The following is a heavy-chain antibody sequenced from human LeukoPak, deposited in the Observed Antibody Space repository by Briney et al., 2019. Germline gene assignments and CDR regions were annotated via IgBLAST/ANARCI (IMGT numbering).Heavy chain of an antibody. V-gene: IGHV1-18*01. CDR1: GYTFTSYG. CDR2: ISAYNGNT. J-gene: IGHJ4*02. D-gene: IGHD3-22*01. CDR3: ARGPKYYYDSSGHDY. Sequence: ASVKVSCKASGYTFTSYGISWVRQAPGQGLEWMGWISAYNGNTNYAQKLQGRVTMTTDTSISTAYMELSRLRSDDTAVYYCARGPKYYYDSSGHDYWGQGTLVTVSS.